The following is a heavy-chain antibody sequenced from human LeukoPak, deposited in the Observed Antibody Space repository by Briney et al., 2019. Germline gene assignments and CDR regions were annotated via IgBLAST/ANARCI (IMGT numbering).Heavy chain of an antibody. CDR3: ARGDGWSFDY. J-gene: IGHJ4*02. D-gene: IGHD6-19*01. CDR1: GGSISSNSYY. V-gene: IGHV4-39*01. Sequence: PSETLSLTCTVSGGSISSNSYYWGWIRQPPGKGLEWVGSIYYSGSTYYNPSLKSRVTISVDMSKNQFSLKLSSVTAADTAVYYCARGDGWSFDYWGQGTLVTVSS. CDR2: IYYSGST.